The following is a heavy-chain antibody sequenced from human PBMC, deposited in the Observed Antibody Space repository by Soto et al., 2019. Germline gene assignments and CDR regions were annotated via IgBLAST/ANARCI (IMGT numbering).Heavy chain of an antibody. CDR2: ISGSGDYT. J-gene: IGHJ6*03. CDR1: GVTFSTNA. D-gene: IGHD6-6*01. CDR3: RQTTSSRPDFSYSIDV. Sequence: EVPLLESGGGLVQPGGPLTLSCAASGVTFSTNAMSWVRQAPGKGLEWVSAISGSGDYTYFAVSVKGRFTISRDNSKKTLYLQMNSLIAEDTAVYYCRQTTSSRPDFSYSIDVWGEGTTVTVSS. V-gene: IGHV3-23*01.